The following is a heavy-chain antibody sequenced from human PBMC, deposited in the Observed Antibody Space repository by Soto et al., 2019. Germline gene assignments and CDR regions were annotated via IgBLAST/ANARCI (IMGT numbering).Heavy chain of an antibody. CDR2: IWYDGSNK. CDR1: GFTFSSYG. D-gene: IGHD3-9*01. V-gene: IGHV3-33*01. J-gene: IGHJ5*02. Sequence: QVQLVESGGGVVQPGRSLRLSCAASGFTFSSYGMHWVRQAPGKGLEWVAVIWYDGSNKYYADSVKGRFTISRDNSKNTLYLQMNSLRAEDTAVYYCARDYDTLTGYSWFDPWGQGTLVTVSS. CDR3: ARDYDTLTGYSWFDP.